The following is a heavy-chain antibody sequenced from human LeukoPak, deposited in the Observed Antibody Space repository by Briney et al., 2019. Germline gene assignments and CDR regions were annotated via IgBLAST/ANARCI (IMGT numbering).Heavy chain of an antibody. J-gene: IGHJ4*02. V-gene: IGHV3-64*01. D-gene: IGHD6-13*01. Sequence: GGSLRLSCAASGFTFSNYAIHWVRQAPGKGLESVSAIKSNGDTTYYANSVKGRFTISRDNSKNTVYLQMGSLRAEDMAVYYCARVRIAAAAPYFDYWGQGTLVAVAS. CDR3: ARVRIAAAAPYFDY. CDR1: GFTFSNYA. CDR2: IKSNGDTT.